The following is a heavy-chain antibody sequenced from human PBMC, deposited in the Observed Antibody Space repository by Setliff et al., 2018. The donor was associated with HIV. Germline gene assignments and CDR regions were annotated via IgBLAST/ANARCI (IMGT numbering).Heavy chain of an antibody. J-gene: IGHJ4*02. CDR3: ARWGQQLVRGY. Sequence: GGSLRLSCAASGFTFSSYEMNWVRQAPGKGLEWVSYISSRGSTIYYADSVKGRFTISRDNAKNSLYLQMNSLRAEDTAVYYCARWGQQLVRGYWGQGTLVTVSS. CDR1: GFTFSSYE. CDR2: ISSRGSTI. D-gene: IGHD6-13*01. V-gene: IGHV3-48*03.